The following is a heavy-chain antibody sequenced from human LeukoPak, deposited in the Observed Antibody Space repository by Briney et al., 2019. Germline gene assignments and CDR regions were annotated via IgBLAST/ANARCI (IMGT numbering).Heavy chain of an antibody. D-gene: IGHD3-10*01. CDR2: INHSGST. Sequence: SETLSLTCAVYGGSFSGYYWSWIRQPPGKGLEWIGEINHSGSTNYNPSLKSRVTISVATSKNQFSLKLSSVTAADTAVYYCARGHYRGNFDYWGQGTLVTVSS. CDR3: ARGHYRGNFDY. V-gene: IGHV4-34*01. J-gene: IGHJ4*02. CDR1: GGSFSGYY.